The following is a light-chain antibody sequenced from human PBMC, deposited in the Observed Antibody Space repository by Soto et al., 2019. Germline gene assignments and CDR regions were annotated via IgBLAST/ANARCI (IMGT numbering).Light chain of an antibody. CDR2: GAS. J-gene: IGKJ3*01. Sequence: IVLTQSPGTLSLSPGERATLSCRASQSVSNNYLAWYQQKPGQAPRLLISGASNRATGIPDRFSGSGSGTDFTLAISRLEPEDFAVYYCQQYGTSPFTFGPGTKVDLK. CDR3: QQYGTSPFT. V-gene: IGKV3-20*01. CDR1: QSVSNNY.